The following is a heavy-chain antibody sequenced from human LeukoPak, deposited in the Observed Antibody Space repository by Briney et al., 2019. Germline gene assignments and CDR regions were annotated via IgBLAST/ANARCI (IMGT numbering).Heavy chain of an antibody. Sequence: SETLSLTCTVSGGSISSYSWSWIRQPPGTGLEWIGYIYYSGSTNYNPSLKSRVTISVDTSKNQFSLKLSSVTAADTAVYYCARGAVGKGSSGYYSYYFDYWGQGTLVTVSS. CDR3: ARGAVGKGSSGYYSYYFDY. J-gene: IGHJ4*02. D-gene: IGHD3-22*01. V-gene: IGHV4-59*01. CDR2: IYYSGST. CDR1: GGSISSYS.